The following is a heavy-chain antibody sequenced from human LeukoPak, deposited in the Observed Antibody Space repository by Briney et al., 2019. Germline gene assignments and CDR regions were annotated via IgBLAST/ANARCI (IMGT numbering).Heavy chain of an antibody. D-gene: IGHD5-24*01. CDR2: INGDGSST. CDR1: GFTFSSCC. Sequence: GGSLRLSCAASGFTFSSCCMHWVRQAPGKGLVWVSRINGDGSSTTYADSVRGRFTISRDKDKNTLYLQMNSLRDEDTAVYYCARVGGYNSYFDYWGQGSLVTVSS. CDR3: ARVGGYNSYFDY. V-gene: IGHV3-74*03. J-gene: IGHJ4*02.